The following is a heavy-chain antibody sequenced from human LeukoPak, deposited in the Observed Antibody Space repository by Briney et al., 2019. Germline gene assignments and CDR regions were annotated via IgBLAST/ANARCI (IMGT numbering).Heavy chain of an antibody. D-gene: IGHD3-10*01. J-gene: IGHJ3*02. V-gene: IGHV3-48*04. CDR3: ARAPTISGDI. CDR1: GFTFSSYG. Sequence: PGGSLRLSCAASGFTFSSYGMHWVRQAPGKGLEWVSYISSSGSTIYYADSVKGRFTISRDNAKNSLYLQMNSLRAEDTAVYYCARAPTISGDIWGQGTMVTVSS. CDR2: ISSSGSTI.